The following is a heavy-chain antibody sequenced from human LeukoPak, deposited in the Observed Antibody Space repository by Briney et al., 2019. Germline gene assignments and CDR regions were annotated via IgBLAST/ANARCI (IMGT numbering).Heavy chain of an antibody. D-gene: IGHD2-2*01. Sequence: PGGSLRLSCAASGFTFDDYAMHWVRQAPGKGLEWVSGISGSIGYADSVKGRFTISRDNAKNSLYLQMNSLRAEDTALYYCAKGRDKYQLLSKNWFDPWGQGTLVTVSS. CDR3: AKGRDKYQLLSKNWFDP. CDR1: GFTFDDYA. CDR2: ISGSI. J-gene: IGHJ5*02. V-gene: IGHV3-9*01.